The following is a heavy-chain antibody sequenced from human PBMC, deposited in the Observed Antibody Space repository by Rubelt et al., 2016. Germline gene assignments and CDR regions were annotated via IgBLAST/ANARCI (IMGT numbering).Heavy chain of an antibody. Sequence: QVQLVESGGGVVQPGRSLRLSCAASGFTFSSYGMHWVRQAPGKGLEWVAVISYDGSNKYYADSVKGRFTISRDNSKNTLYLQMNSLRPEDTAVYYCAKGRDGYTLDYWGQGTLVTVSS. J-gene: IGHJ4*02. CDR1: GFTFSSYG. CDR2: ISYDGSNK. V-gene: IGHV3-30*18. CDR3: AKGRDGYTLDY. D-gene: IGHD5-24*01.